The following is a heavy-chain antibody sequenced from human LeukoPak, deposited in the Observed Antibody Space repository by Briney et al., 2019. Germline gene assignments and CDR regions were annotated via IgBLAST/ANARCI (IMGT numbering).Heavy chain of an antibody. J-gene: IGHJ4*02. D-gene: IGHD6-13*01. CDR1: GGSISSSSYY. Sequence: SETLSLTCTVSGGSISSSSYYWGWIRQPPGKGLEWIGSIYYSGSTYYNPSLKSRVTISVDTSKNQFPLKLSSVTAADTAVYYCARHHQEDSSSFWYFDYWGQGTLVTVSS. V-gene: IGHV4-39*01. CDR3: ARHHQEDSSSFWYFDY. CDR2: IYYSGST.